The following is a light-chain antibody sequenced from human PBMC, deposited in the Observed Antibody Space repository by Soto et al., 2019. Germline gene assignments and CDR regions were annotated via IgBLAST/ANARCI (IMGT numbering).Light chain of an antibody. CDR3: CSYAGSGTDNYV. CDR1: SSDLGDYNS. V-gene: IGLV2-23*02. CDR2: DVS. J-gene: IGLJ1*01. Sequence: QSVLTQPASVSGSPGQSITISCTGTSSDLGDYNSVSWYQHHPGKAPKLMIYDVSHRPSGVSNRFSGSKSGNTAFLTISGLQAEDEADYYCCSYAGSGTDNYVFGSGTKATVL.